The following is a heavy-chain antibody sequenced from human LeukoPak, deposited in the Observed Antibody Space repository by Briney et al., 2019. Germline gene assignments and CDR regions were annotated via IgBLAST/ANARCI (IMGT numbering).Heavy chain of an antibody. CDR3: XXXXXGRRAAFDH. CDR2: INNDGTAT. V-gene: IGHV3-74*01. Sequence: CXXSGFTFSAYWMHWVRQVPGKGVVWASRINNDGTATFFADSVKGRFTISRDNAKNTLYMQMDRLRAEDRAMYYCXXXXXGRRAAFDHWGQGTLVTVSS. D-gene: IGHD2-15*01. CDR1: GFTFSAYW. J-gene: IGHJ4*02.